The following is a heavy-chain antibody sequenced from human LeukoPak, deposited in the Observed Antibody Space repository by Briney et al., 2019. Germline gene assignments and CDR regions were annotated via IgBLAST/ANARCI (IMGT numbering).Heavy chain of an antibody. Sequence: SETLSLTCTVSGGSISSNYWSWIRQPPGKGLEWIGYAYYSGSTNYNPSLKSRVTISVDGSKNQFSLKLSSVTAADTAIYYCARTTGFYFGVDAWGQGTTVTVSS. CDR2: AYYSGST. D-gene: IGHD1-14*01. J-gene: IGHJ6*02. CDR3: ARTTGFYFGVDA. CDR1: GGSISSNY. V-gene: IGHV4-59*01.